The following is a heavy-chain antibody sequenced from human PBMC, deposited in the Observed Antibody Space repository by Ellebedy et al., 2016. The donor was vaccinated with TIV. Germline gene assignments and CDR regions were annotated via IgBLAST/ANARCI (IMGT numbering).Heavy chain of an antibody. CDR1: GGSISSSSYY. Sequence: MPSETLSLTCTVSGGSISSSSYYWGWIRQPPGKGLEWIGSIYYSGSTYYNPSLKSRVTISVDTSKNQFSRKLSSVTAADTAVYYCARDRRGYYGMDVWGQGTTVTVSS. CDR2: IYYSGST. CDR3: ARDRRGYYGMDV. V-gene: IGHV4-39*02. J-gene: IGHJ6*02.